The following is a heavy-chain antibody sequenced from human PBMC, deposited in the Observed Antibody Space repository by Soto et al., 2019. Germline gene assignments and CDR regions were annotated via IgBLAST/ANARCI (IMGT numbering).Heavy chain of an antibody. CDR3: ARDRVSYGDYSYYYGMDV. CDR2: ISSSSSYI. D-gene: IGHD4-17*01. CDR1: GLTFSSYS. Sequence: PGGSLRLSCVPSGLTFSSYSMNWVRQAPGKGLEWVSSISSSSSYIYYADSVKGRFTISRDNAKNSLYLQMNSLRAEDTAVYYCARDRVSYGDYSYYYGMDVWGQGTTVTVSS. V-gene: IGHV3-21*01. J-gene: IGHJ6*02.